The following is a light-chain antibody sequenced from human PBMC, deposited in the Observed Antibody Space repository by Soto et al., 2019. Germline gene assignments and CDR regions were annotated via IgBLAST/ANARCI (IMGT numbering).Light chain of an antibody. Sequence: SYELTQPPSVSVSPGQTARITCSGDALPKQYAYWYQQKLGQAPVLVIYKDSERPSGIPERFSGSSSGTTVTLTISGVQAEDEADYYCQSADSSGIVVFGGGTKVTVL. J-gene: IGLJ2*01. CDR1: ALPKQY. CDR2: KDS. V-gene: IGLV3-25*03. CDR3: QSADSSGIVV.